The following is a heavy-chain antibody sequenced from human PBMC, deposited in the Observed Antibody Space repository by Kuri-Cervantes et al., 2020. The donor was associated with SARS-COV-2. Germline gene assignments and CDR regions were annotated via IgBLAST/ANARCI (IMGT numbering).Heavy chain of an antibody. J-gene: IGHJ4*02. V-gene: IGHV1-69*04. Sequence: SVKVSCKASGGTFSSYAISWVRQAPGQGPEWMGRVIPILGTANYAQKFQGRVTITAEKSTSTAYMELSSLRSEDTAVYYCARDGRELGMALWGQGTLVTVSS. CDR3: ARDGRELGMAL. D-gene: IGHD7-27*01. CDR1: GGTFSSYA. CDR2: VIPILGTA.